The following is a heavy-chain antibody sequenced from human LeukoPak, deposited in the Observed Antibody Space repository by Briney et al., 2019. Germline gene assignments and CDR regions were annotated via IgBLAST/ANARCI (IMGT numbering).Heavy chain of an antibody. D-gene: IGHD2-15*01. V-gene: IGHV1-18*01. CDR3: ARDKKFVGWQHGNSVGY. Sequence: ASVKVSCKASGYTFTSYAMDWVRQAPGQGLEWMGWINPHKGNTNYAQKFQDRITMTTDTSTSTASMELRSLRSDDTAVYYCARDKKFVGWQHGNSVGYWGQGTLVTVSS. CDR1: GYTFTSYA. J-gene: IGHJ4*02. CDR2: INPHKGNT.